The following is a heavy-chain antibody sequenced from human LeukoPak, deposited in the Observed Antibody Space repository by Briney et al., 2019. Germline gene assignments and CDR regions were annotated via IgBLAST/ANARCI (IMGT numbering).Heavy chain of an antibody. J-gene: IGHJ4*02. D-gene: IGHD6-6*01. Sequence: GSLRLSCAASGFTFSSYWMHWVRQAPGKGLVWVSRVNSDGSSSKYVDSVKGRFTISRDNAKNTLYLRMNSLRAEDTALYYCVRRQTSTSGFDHWGQGTLVTVSS. CDR1: GFTFSSYW. CDR2: VNSDGSSS. CDR3: VRRQTSTSGFDH. V-gene: IGHV3-74*03.